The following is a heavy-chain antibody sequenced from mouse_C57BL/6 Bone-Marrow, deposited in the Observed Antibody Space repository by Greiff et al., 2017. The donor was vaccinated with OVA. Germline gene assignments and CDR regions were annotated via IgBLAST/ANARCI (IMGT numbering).Heavy chain of an antibody. V-gene: IGHV1-50*01. CDR2: IDPSASYT. D-gene: IGHD2-2*01. CDR3: ARERDYGYIWFAY. J-gene: IGHJ3*01. CDR1: GYTFTSYW. Sequence: VQLQQPGAELVKPGASVKLSCKASGYTFTSYWMQWVKQRPGQGLEWIGEIDPSASYTNYNQQFKGKATLTVDTSSSTAYMQLSSLTSEDSAVYYCARERDYGYIWFAYWGQGTLVTVSA.